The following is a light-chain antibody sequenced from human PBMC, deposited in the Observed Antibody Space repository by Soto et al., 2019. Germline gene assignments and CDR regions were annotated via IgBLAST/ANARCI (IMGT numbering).Light chain of an antibody. CDR3: QQYGNSPQT. CDR2: GAS. Sequence: ETVLTQSPGTLSLSPGERATLSCRASQSVTNSYVAWYQQKPGQAPRLLIYGASTRATGIPDRFSGSGSGTDFTLTISRLEPEDFAMYHCQQYGNSPQTFGQGTKLEIK. CDR1: QSVTNSY. J-gene: IGKJ2*01. V-gene: IGKV3-20*01.